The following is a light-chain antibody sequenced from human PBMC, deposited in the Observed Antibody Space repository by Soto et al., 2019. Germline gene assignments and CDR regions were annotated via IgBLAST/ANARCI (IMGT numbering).Light chain of an antibody. CDR3: TSYVGNDIWV. Sequence: QSALTQPPSASGSPGQSVTFPAPGTAMDVVAYKIVSWYQQYPGKAPKLMIYEVTKRPSGVPDRFSGSKSGNTASLTVSGLQAEDEADYYCTSYVGNDIWVFGGGTKLTVL. V-gene: IGLV2-8*01. CDR2: EVT. CDR1: AMDVVAYKI. J-gene: IGLJ3*02.